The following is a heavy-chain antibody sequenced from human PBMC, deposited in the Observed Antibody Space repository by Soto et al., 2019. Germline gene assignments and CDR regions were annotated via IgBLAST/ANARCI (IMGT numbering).Heavy chain of an antibody. Sequence: ASVKVSCKASGGTFSSYAISWVRQAPGQGLEWMGGIIPIFGTANYAQKFQGRVTITADKSTSTAYMELSSLRSEDTAVYYCARNFVDTAMPPDYYYGMDVWGRGTTVTVSS. CDR3: ARNFVDTAMPPDYYYGMDV. D-gene: IGHD5-18*01. V-gene: IGHV1-69*06. CDR2: IIPIFGTA. J-gene: IGHJ6*02. CDR1: GGTFSSYA.